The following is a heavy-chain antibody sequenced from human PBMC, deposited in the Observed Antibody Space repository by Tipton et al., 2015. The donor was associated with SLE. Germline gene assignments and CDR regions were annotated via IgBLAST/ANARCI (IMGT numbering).Heavy chain of an antibody. J-gene: IGHJ4*02. D-gene: IGHD2-21*01. CDR2: FYHSGST. CDR3: AVNVVVKVQVDY. V-gene: IGHV4-59*04. CDR1: GGSISSHY. Sequence: TLSLTCTVSGGSISSHYWSWIRQFPGKGLEWIGSFYHSGSTYYNPSLKSRVTISVDTSKNQFSLKLTSVTAADTAVYYCAVNVVVKVQVDYWGPGAPVTVSS.